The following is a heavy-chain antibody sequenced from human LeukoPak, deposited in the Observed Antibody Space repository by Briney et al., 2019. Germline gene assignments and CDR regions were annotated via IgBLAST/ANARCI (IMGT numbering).Heavy chain of an antibody. CDR3: VANTHMDV. J-gene: IGHJ6*03. CDR1: GFSFDDYA. D-gene: IGHD1/OR15-1a*01. Sequence: GALRPSFPASGFSFDDYAMHWVRQTPGKGLEWVSLISRDGGETYYADSVEGRFTISRDNNHNSLYLQMNSLRVEDTAFYYCVANTHMDVWGKGTKVTVSS. V-gene: IGHV3-43D*03. CDR2: ISRDGGET.